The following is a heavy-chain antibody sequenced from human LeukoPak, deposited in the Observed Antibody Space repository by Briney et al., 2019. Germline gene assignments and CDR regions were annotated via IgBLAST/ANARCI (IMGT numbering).Heavy chain of an antibody. CDR2: MNPNSGNT. D-gene: IGHD1-7*01. CDR3: ARGTTGGQLQDWFDP. V-gene: IGHV1-8*03. CDR1: GYTFTSYD. Sequence: ASVKVSCKASGYTFTSYDINWVRQATGQGLEWMGCMNPNSGNTGYAQKFQGRVTITRNTSISTAYMELSSLRSEDTAVYYCARGTTGGQLQDWFDPWGQGTLVTVSS. J-gene: IGHJ5*02.